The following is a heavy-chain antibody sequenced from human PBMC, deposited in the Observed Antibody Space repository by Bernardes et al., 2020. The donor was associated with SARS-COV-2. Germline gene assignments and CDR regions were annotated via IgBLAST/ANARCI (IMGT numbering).Heavy chain of an antibody. V-gene: IGHV4-59*01. J-gene: IGHJ4*02. CDR2: LTYSGST. D-gene: IGHD3-9*01. Sequence: TLSLTCTVSGASIRSSYWSWIRQSPDKGLEWIGYLTYSGSTDYNPSLESRVTISGDTSKNQFSLRLNSVTAADTAVYYCARSTVAKAGRLGYWGQGTPVIVAS. CDR1: GASIRSSY. CDR3: ARSTVAKAGRLGY.